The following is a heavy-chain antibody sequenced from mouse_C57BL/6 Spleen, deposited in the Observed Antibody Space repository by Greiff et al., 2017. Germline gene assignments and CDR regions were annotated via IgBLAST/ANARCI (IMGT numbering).Heavy chain of an antibody. D-gene: IGHD1-1*01. CDR2: INYDGSST. CDR1: GFTFSDYY. J-gene: IGHJ1*03. CDR3: ARGDYDGSSDWYFDV. V-gene: IGHV5-16*01. Sequence: EVKLVESEGGLVQPGSSMKLSCTASGFTFSDYYMAWVRQVPEKGLEWVANINYDGSSTYYLDSLKSRFIISRDNAKNILYLQMSSLKSEDTATYYCARGDYDGSSDWYFDVWGTGTTVTVSS.